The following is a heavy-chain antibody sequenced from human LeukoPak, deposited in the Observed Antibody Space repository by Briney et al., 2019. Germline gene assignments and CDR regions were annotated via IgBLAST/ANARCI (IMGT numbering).Heavy chain of an antibody. V-gene: IGHV1-69*13. CDR3: AREGRAWDAFDI. CDR2: IIPIFGTA. Sequence: GASVKVSSKASGGTFSSYAISWVRRAPGQGLEWMGGIIPIFGTANYAQKFQGRVTITADESTSTAYMELSSLRSEDTAVYYCAREGRAWDAFDIWGQGTMVTVSS. J-gene: IGHJ3*02. D-gene: IGHD1-26*01. CDR1: GGTFSSYA.